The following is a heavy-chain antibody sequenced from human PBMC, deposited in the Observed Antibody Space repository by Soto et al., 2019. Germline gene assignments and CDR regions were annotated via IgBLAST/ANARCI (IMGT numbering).Heavy chain of an antibody. V-gene: IGHV3-23*01. CDR1: GFIFSNFA. D-gene: IGHD6-19*01. J-gene: IGHJ4*02. Sequence: EVHLLESGGGLVQRGGSLRLSCATSGFIFSNFAMSWVRQAPGRGLEWVSGLSASGRDTYYADSVKDRFTVSRDNSKNTLYLQMNSLRAEDTAIYYCAKGKTSGWYYFDYWGQGALVTVSS. CDR3: AKGKTSGWYYFDY. CDR2: LSASGRDT.